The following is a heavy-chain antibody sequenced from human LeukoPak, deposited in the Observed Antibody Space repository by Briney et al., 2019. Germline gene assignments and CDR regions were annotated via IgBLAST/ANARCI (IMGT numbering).Heavy chain of an antibody. CDR2: IYPGDSDT. CDR1: GYRFTSYW. D-gene: IGHD4-17*01. CDR3: ARRGGDHDYGDDY. V-gene: IGHV5-51*01. J-gene: IGHJ4*02. Sequence: KAGESLKISCKGSGYRFTSYWIGWVRQMPGKGLEWMGIIYPGDSDTRYSPSFQGQVTISADKSISTAYLQWSSLKASDTAMYYCARRGGDHDYGDDYWGQGTLVTVSS.